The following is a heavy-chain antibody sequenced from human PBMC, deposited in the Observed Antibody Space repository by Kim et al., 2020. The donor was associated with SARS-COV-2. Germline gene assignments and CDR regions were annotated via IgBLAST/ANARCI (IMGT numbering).Heavy chain of an antibody. CDR1: GFTYRNYW. V-gene: IGHV3-7*01. D-gene: IGHD6-19*01. J-gene: IGHJ6*02. CDR2: MREDGSEI. CDR3: ARDHSENKAVWGDGMAV. Sequence: GGSLRLSCAASGFTYRNYWMSWVRQAPGKGLEWVANMREDGSEIYYVDSVKGRFTISRDNAKNSVYLQMNSLRAEDTAVYYCARDHSENKAVWGDGMAVWGQGTTVTVAS.